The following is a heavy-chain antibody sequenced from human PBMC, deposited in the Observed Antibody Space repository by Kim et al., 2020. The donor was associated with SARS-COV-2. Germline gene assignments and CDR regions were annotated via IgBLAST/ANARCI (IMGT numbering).Heavy chain of an antibody. D-gene: IGHD3-22*01. J-gene: IGHJ4*02. CDR3: ARVGRGYYYDSSGYRFDY. V-gene: IGHV3-21*01. CDR1: GFTFSSYS. Sequence: GGSLRLSCAASGFTFSSYSMNWVRQAPGKGLEWVSSISSSSSYIYYADSVKGRFTISRDNAKNSLYLQMNSLRAEDTAVYYCARVGRGYYYDSSGYRFDYWGQGTLVTVSS. CDR2: ISSSSSYI.